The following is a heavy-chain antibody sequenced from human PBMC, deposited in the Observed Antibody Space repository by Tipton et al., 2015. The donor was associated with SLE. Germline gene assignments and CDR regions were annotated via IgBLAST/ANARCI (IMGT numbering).Heavy chain of an antibody. CDR2: IYYSGSN. CDR3: ARAWGSWPYYFDY. J-gene: IGHJ4*02. Sequence: TLSLTCTVSGGSISSYYWSWIRQPPGKGLEWIGYIYYSGSNNYNPSLKSRVTISVDTSKNQFSLKLSSVTAADTAVYYCARAWGSWPYYFDYWGQGTLVTVSS. V-gene: IGHV4-59*01. D-gene: IGHD6-13*01. CDR1: GGSISSYY.